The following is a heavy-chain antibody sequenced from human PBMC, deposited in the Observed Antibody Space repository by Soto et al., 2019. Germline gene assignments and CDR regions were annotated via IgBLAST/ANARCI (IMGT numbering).Heavy chain of an antibody. D-gene: IGHD3-16*01. CDR2: IYYSGST. CDR3: ARIGDQRELYYFDY. Sequence: PSETLSLTCSVSGGSISSYYWSWIRQPPGKGLEWIGYIYYSGSTNYNPSLKSRVTISVDTSKNQFSLKLSSVTAADTAVYYCARIGDQRELYYFDYWGQGTLVTVSS. J-gene: IGHJ4*02. V-gene: IGHV4-59*01. CDR1: GGSISSYY.